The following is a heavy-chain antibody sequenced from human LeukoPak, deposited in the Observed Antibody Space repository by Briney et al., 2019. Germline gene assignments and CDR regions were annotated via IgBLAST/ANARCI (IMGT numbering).Heavy chain of an antibody. CDR1: GFNFDGYA. Sequence: SLRLSCAASGFNFDGYAMHWVRQAPGKGLEWVSGISWNSGNIAYADSVKGRFTISKDSAKPSLHLEKNNLRAEDTVFYYCAKAHDYGDYAGFDYWGQGTLVSVSS. V-gene: IGHV3-9*01. D-gene: IGHD4-17*01. CDR2: ISWNSGNI. J-gene: IGHJ4*02. CDR3: AKAHDYGDYAGFDY.